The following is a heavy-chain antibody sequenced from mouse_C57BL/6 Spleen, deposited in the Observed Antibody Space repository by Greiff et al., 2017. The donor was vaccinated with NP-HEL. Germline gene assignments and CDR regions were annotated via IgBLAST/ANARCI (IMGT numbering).Heavy chain of an antibody. CDR3: ARNPSGWYFDV. J-gene: IGHJ1*03. V-gene: IGHV1-80*01. Sequence: VQLQESGAELVKPGASVKISCKASGYAFSSYWMNWVKQRPGKGLEWIGQIYPGDGDTNYNGKFKGKATLTADKSSSTAYMQLSSLTSEDSAVYFCARNPSGWYFDVWGTGTTVTVSS. D-gene: IGHD1-3*01. CDR1: GYAFSSYW. CDR2: IYPGDGDT.